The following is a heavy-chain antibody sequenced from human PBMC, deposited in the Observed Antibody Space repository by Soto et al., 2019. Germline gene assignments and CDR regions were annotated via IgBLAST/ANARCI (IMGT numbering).Heavy chain of an antibody. CDR1: GFTFSSYD. CDR3: ARDAGGGELDY. Sequence: EVQLVESGGGLVQPGGSLRLSCAASGFTFSSYDMHWVHQATGKGLEWVSAIGTAGDTYYPGSVKGRFTISRENAKNSLYLQMNSLRAGDTAVYYCARDAGGGELDYWGQGTLVTVSS. CDR2: IGTAGDT. V-gene: IGHV3-13*01. D-gene: IGHD2-21*01. J-gene: IGHJ4*02.